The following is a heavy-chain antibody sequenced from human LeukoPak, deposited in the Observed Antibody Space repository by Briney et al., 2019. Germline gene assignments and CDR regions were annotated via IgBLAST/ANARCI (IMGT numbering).Heavy chain of an antibody. V-gene: IGHV3-30*02. D-gene: IGHD2-2*01. CDR3: AKDGTIVVVPAAIGNFDY. CDR2: IRYDGSNK. CDR1: GFTFSSYG. J-gene: IGHJ4*02. Sequence: GGSLRLSRAASGFTFSSYGMHWVRQAPGKGLEWVAFIRYDGSNKYYADSVKGRFTISRDNSKNTLYLQMNSLRAEDTAVYYCAKDGTIVVVPAAIGNFDYWGQGTLVTVSS.